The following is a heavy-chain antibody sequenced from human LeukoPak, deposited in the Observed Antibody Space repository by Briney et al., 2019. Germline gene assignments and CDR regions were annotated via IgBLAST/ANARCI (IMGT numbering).Heavy chain of an antibody. V-gene: IGHV3-21*01. Sequence: GGSLRLSCAASGFTFSSYSMNWVRQAPGKGLEWVSSISSSSSYIYYADSVKGRFTISRDNAKNSLYLQMNSLRAEDTAVYYCARGSVAAASTVGYWGQGTLVTVSS. CDR2: ISSSSSYI. CDR1: GFTFSSYS. J-gene: IGHJ4*02. D-gene: IGHD6-13*01. CDR3: ARGSVAAASTVGY.